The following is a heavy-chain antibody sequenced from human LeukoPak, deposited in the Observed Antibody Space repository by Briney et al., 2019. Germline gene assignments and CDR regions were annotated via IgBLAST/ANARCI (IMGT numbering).Heavy chain of an antibody. CDR3: AKDRAARDLPYYFDY. CDR1: GFTFSSYG. CDR2: IRYDGSNK. D-gene: IGHD3-3*01. Sequence: PGGSLRLSCAASGFTFSSYGMHWVRQAPGKGLEWVAFIRYDGSNKYYADSVKGRFTISRGNSKNTLYLQMNSLRAEDTAVYYCAKDRAARDLPYYFDYWGQGILVTVSS. J-gene: IGHJ4*02. V-gene: IGHV3-30*02.